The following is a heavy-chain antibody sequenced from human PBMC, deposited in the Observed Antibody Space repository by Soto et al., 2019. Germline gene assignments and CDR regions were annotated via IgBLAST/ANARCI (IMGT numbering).Heavy chain of an antibody. CDR3: AREAYGDQYYFDY. CDR1: GGSISSGDYY. V-gene: IGHV4-30-4*01. Sequence: QVQLQESGPGLVKPSQTLSLTCTVSGGSISSGDYYWSWIRQPPGKGLEWIGYIYYSGSTYYNPSLKRRVTISVDTSKNQFSLKLSSVTAADTAVYYGAREAYGDQYYFDYWGQGTLVTVSS. J-gene: IGHJ4*02. CDR2: IYYSGST. D-gene: IGHD4-17*01.